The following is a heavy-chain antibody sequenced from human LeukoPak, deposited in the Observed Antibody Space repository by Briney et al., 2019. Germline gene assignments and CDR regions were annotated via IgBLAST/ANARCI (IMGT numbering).Heavy chain of an antibody. CDR2: INHSGST. CDR1: GVSFSGYY. V-gene: IGHV4-34*01. D-gene: IGHD6-13*01. Sequence: TTSETLSLTCAVYGVSFSGYYWSWIRQPPGKGLEWIGEINHSGSTNYNPPLKSRVTISVDTSKNQFSLKLSSVTAADTAVYYCARGGAAAGTRSVGFDPWGQGTLVTVSS. CDR3: ARGGAAAGTRSVGFDP. J-gene: IGHJ5*02.